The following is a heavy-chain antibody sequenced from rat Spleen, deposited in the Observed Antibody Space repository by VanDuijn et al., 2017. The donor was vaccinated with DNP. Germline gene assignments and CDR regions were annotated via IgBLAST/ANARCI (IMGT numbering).Heavy chain of an antibody. J-gene: IGHJ2*01. CDR1: GFTFSKYG. V-gene: IGHV5-29*01. CDR3: ASHDYSY. CDR2: IIYDGSRT. Sequence: EVQLVETGGGLVQPGRSLKLSCIASGFTFSKYGMAWVRQAPTKGLEWVATIIYDGSRTYYPDSVKGRFTISRDNAENTQYLQMDSLRSEDTATYYCASHDYSYWGQGVMVTVSS. D-gene: IGHD1-1*01.